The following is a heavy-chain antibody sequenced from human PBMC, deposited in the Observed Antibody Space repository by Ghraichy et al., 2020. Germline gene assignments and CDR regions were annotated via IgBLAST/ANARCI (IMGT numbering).Heavy chain of an antibody. D-gene: IGHD3-3*01. CDR3: ARLAPLYYDFWSGYYGHPTRRGFDP. V-gene: IGHV4-34*01. Sequence: SETLSLTCAAYGGSFSGYYWSWIRQPPGKGLEWIGEINHSGSTNYNPSLKSRVTISVDTSKNQFSLKLSSVTAADTAVYYCARLAPLYYDFWSGYYGHPTRRGFDPWGQGTLVTVSS. CDR2: INHSGST. CDR1: GGSFSGYY. J-gene: IGHJ5*02.